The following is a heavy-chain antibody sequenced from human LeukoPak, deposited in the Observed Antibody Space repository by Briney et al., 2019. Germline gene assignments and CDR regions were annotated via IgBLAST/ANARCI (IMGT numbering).Heavy chain of an antibody. V-gene: IGHV3-23*01. CDR2: ISGSGGST. Sequence: GRSLRLSCAASGFTFSSYAMSWVRQAPGKGMEWVSAISGSGGSTYYADSVKGRFTISRDNSKNTLYLQTNSLRAEDTAVYYCAKDRSSGSKGGYYFDYWGQGTLVTVSS. D-gene: IGHD3-10*01. J-gene: IGHJ4*02. CDR1: GFTFSSYA. CDR3: AKDRSSGSKGGYYFDY.